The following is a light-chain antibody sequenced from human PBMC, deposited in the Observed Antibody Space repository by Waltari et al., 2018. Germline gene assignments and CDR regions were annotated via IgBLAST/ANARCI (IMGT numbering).Light chain of an antibody. CDR1: KLGDEY. J-gene: IGLJ2*01. V-gene: IGLV3-1*01. CDR3: QAWDSSTMV. CDR2: QDT. Sequence: ELTQPPSVSVSPGQTARITCSGDKLGDEYVSWYQQKPGQSPILVIYQDTKRPSGIPERFSGSISGNTATLTISGTQAMDEADYYCQAWDSSTMVFGGGTKLTVL.